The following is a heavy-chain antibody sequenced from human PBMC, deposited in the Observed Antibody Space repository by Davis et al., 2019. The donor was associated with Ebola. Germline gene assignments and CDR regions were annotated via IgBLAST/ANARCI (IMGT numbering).Heavy chain of an antibody. CDR1: GFTFSRSG. CDR2: MGSDGSYK. D-gene: IGHD3-10*01. V-gene: IGHV3-30*02. Sequence: GESLKISCAASGFTFSRSGMHWVRQAPGKGLEWVAIMGSDGSYKRYADSVKGRFTMSTDNSKNTLYLQMNSLRPEDTAVYYCAKASSLVLGLSWGQGTLVTVSS. J-gene: IGHJ5*02. CDR3: AKASSLVLGLS.